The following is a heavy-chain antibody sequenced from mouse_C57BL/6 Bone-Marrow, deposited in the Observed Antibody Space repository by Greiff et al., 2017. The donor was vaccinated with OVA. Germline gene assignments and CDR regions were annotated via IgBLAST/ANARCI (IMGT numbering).Heavy chain of an antibody. D-gene: IGHD2-3*01. Sequence: QVQLQQPGAELVKPGASVKLSCKASGYTFTSYWMQWVKQRPGQGLEWIGEIDPSDSYTNYNQKFKGKATLTVDTSSSTAYMQLSSLTSEDSAVYYCASRGWLPYFDYWGQGTTLTVSS. CDR1: GYTFTSYW. CDR2: IDPSDSYT. CDR3: ASRGWLPYFDY. J-gene: IGHJ2*01. V-gene: IGHV1-50*01.